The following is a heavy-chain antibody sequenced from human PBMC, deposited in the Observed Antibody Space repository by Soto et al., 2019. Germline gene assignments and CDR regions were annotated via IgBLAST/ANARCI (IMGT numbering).Heavy chain of an antibody. CDR1: GFTFSRYA. D-gene: IGHD5-18*01. Sequence: GGSLRLSCAASGFTFSRYAMNWVRQAPGKGLEWISTISDGDGRTYYADSVKGRFTISRDNSQNMVYLQMSSLRAEDTGAYYCAKALRDTSMGGLWGQGTLVTVSS. V-gene: IGHV3-23*01. J-gene: IGHJ4*02. CDR2: ISDGDGRT. CDR3: AKALRDTSMGGL.